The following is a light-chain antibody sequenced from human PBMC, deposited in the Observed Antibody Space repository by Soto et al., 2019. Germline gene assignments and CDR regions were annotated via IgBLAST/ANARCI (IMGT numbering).Light chain of an antibody. CDR1: QSVSGN. CDR2: GAS. Sequence: EIVMTQSPATLSVSPGERATLSCRASQSVSGNLAWYQQKPGQAPRLLIYGASTRATCIPARFSGSGSGTDITLTISSLQSEDFAVYYCQQYNNWPPTFGQGTKVEIK. J-gene: IGKJ1*01. V-gene: IGKV3D-15*01. CDR3: QQYNNWPPT.